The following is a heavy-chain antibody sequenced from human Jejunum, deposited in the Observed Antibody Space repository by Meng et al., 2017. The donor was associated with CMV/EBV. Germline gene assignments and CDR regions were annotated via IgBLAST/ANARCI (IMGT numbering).Heavy chain of an antibody. CDR3: VRDNRFLDLLSGRCESSWPCNYFDR. Sequence: WVRQPPGKGLEWIGSLYYSGITYSNPSLKSRVTMSADASKHQFSLRLSSVTVADTALYYCVRDNRFLDLLSGRCESSWPCNYFDRWGQGTRVTVSS. J-gene: IGHJ4*02. CDR2: LYYSGIT. D-gene: IGHD3/OR15-3a*01. V-gene: IGHV4-39*07.